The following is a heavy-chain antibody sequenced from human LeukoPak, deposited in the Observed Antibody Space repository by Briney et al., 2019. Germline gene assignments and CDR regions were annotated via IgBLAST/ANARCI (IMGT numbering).Heavy chain of an antibody. Sequence: SETLSLTCTVSDGSISSYYWSWIRQPPGQGLEWIGYIYYSGSTNYNPSLKSRVTISVDTSKNQFSLKLSSVTAADTAVYYCARVPLYSSSWYYYYGMDVWGQGTTVTVSS. J-gene: IGHJ6*02. V-gene: IGHV4-59*01. CDR1: DGSISSYY. D-gene: IGHD6-13*01. CDR3: ARVPLYSSSWYYYYGMDV. CDR2: IYYSGST.